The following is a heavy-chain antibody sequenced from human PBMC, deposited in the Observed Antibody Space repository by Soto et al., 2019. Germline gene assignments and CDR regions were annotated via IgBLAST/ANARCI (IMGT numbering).Heavy chain of an antibody. D-gene: IGHD3-10*01. Sequence: PSETLSLTCAVEGGAFGDYYCSWISHPPGKRLEWIGEINHSGSTNYNPSLKSRVTISVDTSKNQFSLKLSSVTAADTAVYYCARGRVTMVRGKNSYMDVWGNGTTVTVSS. J-gene: IGHJ6*03. V-gene: IGHV4-34*01. CDR2: INHSGST. CDR1: GGAFGDYY. CDR3: ARGRVTMVRGKNSYMDV.